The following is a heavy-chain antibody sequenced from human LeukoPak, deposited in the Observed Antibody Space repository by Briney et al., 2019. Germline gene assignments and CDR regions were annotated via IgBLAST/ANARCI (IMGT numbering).Heavy chain of an antibody. V-gene: IGHV3-23*01. J-gene: IGHJ4*02. CDR2: ISGGGGST. D-gene: IGHD1-26*01. Sequence: PGGSLRLSCAGSGFTFSSYAVGWVRQAPGKGLEWVSAISGGGGSTYYADSVKGRFTISRDNCKNTLELQMNSLRAEDTAVYYCAKDLFHSGSYYYYFDYWGQGTLVTVSS. CDR1: GFTFSSYA. CDR3: AKDLFHSGSYYYYFDY.